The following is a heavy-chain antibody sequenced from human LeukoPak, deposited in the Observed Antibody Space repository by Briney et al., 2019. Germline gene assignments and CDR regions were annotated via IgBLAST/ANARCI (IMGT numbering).Heavy chain of an antibody. Sequence: SETLSLTCTVSGGSISSYYWSWIRQPAGKGLEWIGYIYYSGSTNYNPSLKSRVTISVDTSKNQFSLKLTSVTAADTAVYYCARAGNYYLLTGWGQGTLVTVSS. D-gene: IGHD3-9*01. V-gene: IGHV4-59*01. CDR3: ARAGNYYLLTG. CDR2: IYYSGST. J-gene: IGHJ1*01. CDR1: GGSISSYY.